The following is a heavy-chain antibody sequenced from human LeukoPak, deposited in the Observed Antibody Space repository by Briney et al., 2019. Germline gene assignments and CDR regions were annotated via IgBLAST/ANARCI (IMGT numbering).Heavy chain of an antibody. D-gene: IGHD6-6*01. CDR1: GFTFSSYW. Sequence: PGGSLRLSRAASGFTFSSYWMHWVRQAPGKGLVWVSRINTDGSSTSYADSVKGRFTISRDNAKNTLYLQMNSLRAEDTAVYYCAREVGSSPRIDYWGQGTLVTVSS. CDR3: AREVGSSPRIDY. V-gene: IGHV3-74*01. CDR2: INTDGSST. J-gene: IGHJ4*02.